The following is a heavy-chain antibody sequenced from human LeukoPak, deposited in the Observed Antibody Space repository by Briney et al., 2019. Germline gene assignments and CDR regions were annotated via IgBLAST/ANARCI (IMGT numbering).Heavy chain of an antibody. Sequence: SETLSLTCTVSGGSISSGGYYWSSGRQHPGKGLEWIGYIYYSGSTYYNPSLKSRVTISVDTSKNQFSLKLSSVTAAATAVYYCARGYGAPCPPGYFDYWGQGTLVTVSS. CDR1: GGSISSGGYY. CDR3: ARGYGAPCPPGYFDY. V-gene: IGHV4-31*03. D-gene: IGHD3-10*01. CDR2: IYYSGST. J-gene: IGHJ4*02.